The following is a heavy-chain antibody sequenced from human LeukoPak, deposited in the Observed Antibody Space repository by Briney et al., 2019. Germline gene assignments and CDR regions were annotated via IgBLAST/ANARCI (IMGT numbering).Heavy chain of an antibody. Sequence: PGGSLRLSCAASGFTFSGSAMHWVRQASGKGLEWVGRIRSKANSYATAYAASVKGRFTISRDNAKNSLYLQMNSLRAEDTAVYYCARDCPSGYYDSSGYYDGSTPDAFDIWGQGTMVTVSS. V-gene: IGHV3-73*01. CDR1: GFTFSGSA. J-gene: IGHJ3*02. CDR3: ARDCPSGYYDSSGYYDGSTPDAFDI. CDR2: IRSKANSYAT. D-gene: IGHD3-22*01.